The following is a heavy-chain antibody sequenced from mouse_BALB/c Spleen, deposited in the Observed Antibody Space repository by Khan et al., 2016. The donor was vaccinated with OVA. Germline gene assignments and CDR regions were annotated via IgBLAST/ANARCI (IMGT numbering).Heavy chain of an antibody. CDR3: ARQPNDQYNIMDY. V-gene: IGHV2-6-1*01. Sequence: QVQLKQSGPGLVAPSQSLSITCTISGFSLTNYGVHWVRQPPGKGLEWLVVIWNDGNTAYNSALKSRLTISKDNSKSQVFLKMNSLQTDDTAMYFCARQPNDQYNIMDYWGQGTSVTVSS. CDR2: IWNDGNT. J-gene: IGHJ4*01. CDR1: GFSLTNYG.